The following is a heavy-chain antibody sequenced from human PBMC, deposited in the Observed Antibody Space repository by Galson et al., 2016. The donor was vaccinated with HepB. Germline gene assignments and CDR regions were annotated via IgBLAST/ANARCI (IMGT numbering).Heavy chain of an antibody. CDR3: VSHRAFDY. D-gene: IGHD1-14*01. Sequence: SLRLSCAASGLTFSRHWMSWARQAPGKGLEWVANINQDGSQKYYVDSVKGRFTISRDHAKNSLYLQMNSLRVEDTAVYYCVSHRAFDYWGEGTLVTVSS. CDR2: INQDGSQK. V-gene: IGHV3-7*01. J-gene: IGHJ4*02. CDR1: GLTFSRHW.